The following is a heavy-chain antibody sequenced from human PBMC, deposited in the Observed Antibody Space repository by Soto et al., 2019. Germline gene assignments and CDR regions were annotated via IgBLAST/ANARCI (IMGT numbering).Heavy chain of an antibody. Sequence: SETLSLPCTVSGGSISSGDYYWSWIRQPPGKGLEWIGYISYSGSTYYNPSLKSRVTISVDTSKNHFSLKLSSVTAADTFVYYCARDTLFHDFWSGYYYYYGMDVWGQGTTVTVSS. CDR2: ISYSGST. D-gene: IGHD3-3*01. V-gene: IGHV4-30-4*01. CDR3: ARDTLFHDFWSGYYYYYGMDV. J-gene: IGHJ6*02. CDR1: GGSISSGDYY.